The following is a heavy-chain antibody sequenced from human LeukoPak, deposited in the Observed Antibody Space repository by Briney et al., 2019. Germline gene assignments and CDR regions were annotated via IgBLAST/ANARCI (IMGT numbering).Heavy chain of an antibody. Sequence: QPGGSLRLSCAASGFTFSSYAMSWVRQAPGKGLEWVSAISGSGGSTYYADSVKGRFTISRDNSKNTLYLQMNCLRAEDTAVYYCAKAGVYDFWSGYYPLDYWGQGTLVTVSS. CDR2: ISGSGGST. V-gene: IGHV3-23*01. CDR3: AKAGVYDFWSGYYPLDY. D-gene: IGHD3-3*01. CDR1: GFTFSSYA. J-gene: IGHJ4*02.